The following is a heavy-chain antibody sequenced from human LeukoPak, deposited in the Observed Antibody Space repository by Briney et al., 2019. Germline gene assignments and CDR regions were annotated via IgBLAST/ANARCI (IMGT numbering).Heavy chain of an antibody. D-gene: IGHD6-13*01. CDR1: GYSFTSYW. CDR3: ARHLAAAGTNYYYYMDV. V-gene: IGHV5-51*01. CDR2: IYPGDSDT. J-gene: IGHJ6*03. Sequence: GESLKISCKGSGYSFTSYWIGWVRQMPGKGLDWMGIIYPGDSDTRYSPSFQGQVTISADKSISTAYLQWSSLKASDTAMYYCARHLAAAGTNYYYYMDVWGKGTTVTVSS.